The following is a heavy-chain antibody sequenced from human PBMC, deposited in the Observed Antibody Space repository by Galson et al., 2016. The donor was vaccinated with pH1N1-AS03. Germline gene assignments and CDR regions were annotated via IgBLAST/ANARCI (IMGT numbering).Heavy chain of an antibody. CDR3: ARTGSRGNDPFYYYHGMDV. Sequence: ETLSLTCTVSGGSISSYYWSWIRQPPGKGLEWIGYIYYSGSTNYNPSLKSRVTISVDTSKNHFSLTLSSLTAPYTAVYFCARTGSRGNDPFYYYHGMDVRGQGTTVTVSS. CDR1: GGSISSYY. CDR2: IYYSGST. D-gene: IGHD1-1*01. V-gene: IGHV4-59*01. J-gene: IGHJ6*02.